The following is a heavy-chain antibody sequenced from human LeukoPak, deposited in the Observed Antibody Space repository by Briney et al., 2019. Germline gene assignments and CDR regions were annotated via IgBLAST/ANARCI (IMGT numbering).Heavy chain of an antibody. CDR2: INQDGGEI. J-gene: IGHJ5*02. CDR3: VRAHHPGGWFDP. V-gene: IGHV3-7*04. Sequence: PGGSLRLSCAASGFTFSSSWMTWVRQAPGKGLEWVAGINQDGGEIHYVDSVKGRFTISRDNAKNSLYLQMNSLTAEDTAVHYCVRAHHPGGWFDPWGQGTLVTVSS. CDR1: GFTFSSSW. D-gene: IGHD3-10*01.